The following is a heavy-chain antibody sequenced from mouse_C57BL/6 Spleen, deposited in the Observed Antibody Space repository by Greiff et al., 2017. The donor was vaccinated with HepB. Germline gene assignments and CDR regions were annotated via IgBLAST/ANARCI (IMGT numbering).Heavy chain of an antibody. CDR3: ARATYYGSSYYWYFDV. D-gene: IGHD1-1*01. V-gene: IGHV1-22*01. CDR2: IYPDNGGT. CDR1: GYTFTDYS. Sequence: EVQLHESGPELVKPGASVKMSCKASGYTFTDYSMHWVKQSPGKGLEWIGYIYPDNGGTSYNQKFKGKATLTVNKSSSTAYMELRSLTSEDSAVYYCARATYYGSSYYWYFDVWGTGTTVTVSS. J-gene: IGHJ1*03.